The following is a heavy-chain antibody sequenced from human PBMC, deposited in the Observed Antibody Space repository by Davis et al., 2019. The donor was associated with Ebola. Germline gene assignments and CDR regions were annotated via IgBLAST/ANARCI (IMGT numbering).Heavy chain of an antibody. CDR2: IFYSGST. D-gene: IGHD3-10*01. CDR3: ARRFTMVQRVIITSSYFDY. CDR1: GGSISSSSYY. J-gene: IGHJ4*02. Sequence: SETLSLTCTVSGGSISSSSYYWGWIRQPPGKGLEWIGSIFYSGSTYYNPSLKSRVTISVDTSKNQFSLKLRSVTAADTAVYYCARRFTMVQRVIITSSYFDYWGQGTLVTVSS. V-gene: IGHV4-39*01.